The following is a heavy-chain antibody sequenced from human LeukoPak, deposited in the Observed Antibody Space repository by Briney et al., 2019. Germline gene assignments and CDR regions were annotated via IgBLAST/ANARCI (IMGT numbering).Heavy chain of an antibody. Sequence: PGGSLRLSCAASGFTVSSNYMSWVRQVPGKGLEWVSVIYSDGSTYSADSVRGRFTISRDNSKNTLYLQMNSLRAEDTAVYYCATIVPDVPATLTFDYWGQGTLVTVSS. V-gene: IGHV3-66*01. CDR3: ATIVPDVPATLTFDY. CDR1: GFTVSSNY. D-gene: IGHD2-15*01. CDR2: IYSDGST. J-gene: IGHJ4*02.